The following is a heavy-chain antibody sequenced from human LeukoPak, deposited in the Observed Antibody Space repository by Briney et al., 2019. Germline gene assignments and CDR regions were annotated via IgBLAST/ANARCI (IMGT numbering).Heavy chain of an antibody. J-gene: IGHJ4*02. CDR3: ARGQKGGYSYGTIGGFDY. CDR1: GGTFSSYA. D-gene: IGHD5-18*01. Sequence: SVKVSCKASGGTFSSYAISWVRPAPGQGLEWMGGIIPIFGTANYAQKFQGRVTITTDESTSTAYMELSSLRSEDTAVYYCARGQKGGYSYGTIGGFDYWGQGTLVTVSS. CDR2: IIPIFGTA. V-gene: IGHV1-69*05.